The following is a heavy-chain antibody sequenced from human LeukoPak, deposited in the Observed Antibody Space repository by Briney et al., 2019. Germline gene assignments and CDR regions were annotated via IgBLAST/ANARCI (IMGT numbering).Heavy chain of an antibody. V-gene: IGHV3-7*01. CDR1: GFTFSSYW. D-gene: IGHD3-9*01. J-gene: IGHJ4*02. Sequence: GGSLRLSCAASGFTFSSYWMSWVRQAPGKGLEWVANIKEDGSEKYYVDSVKGRFTISRDNAKNPLYLQMNSLRAEDTAVYYCARDGNILTGYYADYWGQGNLVTVSS. CDR3: ARDGNILTGYYADY. CDR2: IKEDGSEK.